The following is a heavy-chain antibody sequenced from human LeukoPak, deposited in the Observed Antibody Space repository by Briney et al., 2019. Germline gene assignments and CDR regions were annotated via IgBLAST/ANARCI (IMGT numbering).Heavy chain of an antibody. CDR2: IYYSGNT. Sequence: SEILSLTCTVSGGSISSSSFYWGWIRQPPGKGLEWIGSIYYSGNTYYNPSLKSRITMSVDTSKNQFSLKLSSVTAADTAVYYCARVGSSHGILTYWGQGTLVTVSS. CDR3: ARVGSSHGILTY. V-gene: IGHV4-39*07. CDR1: GGSISSSSFY. J-gene: IGHJ4*02. D-gene: IGHD1-14*01.